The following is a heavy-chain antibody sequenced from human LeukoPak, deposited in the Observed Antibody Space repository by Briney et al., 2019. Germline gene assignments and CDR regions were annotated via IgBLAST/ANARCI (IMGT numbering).Heavy chain of an antibody. CDR2: ISGSGGST. Sequence: GGSLRLSCAASGFTFSSYAMSWVRQAPGKGLEWVSAISGSGGSTYYADSVKGRSTISRDNPKNTLYLQMNSLRAEDTAVYYCAKGFAVSSWYYFDYWGQGTLVTVSS. CDR1: GFTFSSYA. CDR3: AKGFAVSSWYYFDY. J-gene: IGHJ4*02. D-gene: IGHD6-13*01. V-gene: IGHV3-23*01.